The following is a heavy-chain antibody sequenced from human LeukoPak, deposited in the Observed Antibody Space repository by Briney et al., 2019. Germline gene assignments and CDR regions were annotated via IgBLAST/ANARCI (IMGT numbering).Heavy chain of an antibody. CDR2: SHGSGGAT. CDR1: GFTFSTFA. J-gene: IGHJ4*02. V-gene: IGHV3-23*01. Sequence: GGSLRLSCAASGFTFSTFAVGWVRRGPGKGLEWVSDSHGSGGATFYADSVKGRFTVSRDDSKSTLYLQMNSLRADDTAVYYCAKYNCFCSSGSFYYFGYWGQGILVTVSS. CDR3: AKYNCFCSSGSFYYFGY. D-gene: IGHD2-15*01.